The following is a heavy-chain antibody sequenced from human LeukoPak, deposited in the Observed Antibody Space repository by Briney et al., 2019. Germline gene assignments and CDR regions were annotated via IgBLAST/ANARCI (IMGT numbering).Heavy chain of an antibody. CDR2: ISGSGGSI. CDR1: GITLSNYG. Sequence: GSLRLSCAVSGITLSNYGMSWVRQAPGKGPEWVAGISGSGGSINYADSVKGRFTISRDNPKNTLYLQMNSLTVEDTAVYFCAKRGVVIRVILVGFHKEAYYFDSWGQGALVTVSS. J-gene: IGHJ4*02. V-gene: IGHV3-23*01. D-gene: IGHD3-22*01. CDR3: AKRGVVIRVILVGFHKEAYYFDS.